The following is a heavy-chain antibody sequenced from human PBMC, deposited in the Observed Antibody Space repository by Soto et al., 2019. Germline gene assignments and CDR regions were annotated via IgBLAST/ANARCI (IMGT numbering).Heavy chain of an antibody. V-gene: IGHV4-34*01. J-gene: IGHJ4*02. D-gene: IGHD4-17*01. CDR2: INHSGST. CDR3: ARATTVVTPLDN. Sequence: SETMSLTCAVYGGSFSCYYLTWIRKSPGTGLEWIGEINHSGSTNYNPSLKSRVTISVDTSKNQFSLRAEDTALYYCARATTVVTPLDNWGQGTPVTVSS. CDR1: GGSFSCYY.